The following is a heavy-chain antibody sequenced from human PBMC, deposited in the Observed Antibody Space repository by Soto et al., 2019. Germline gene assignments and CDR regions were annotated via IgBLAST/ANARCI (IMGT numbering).Heavy chain of an antibody. J-gene: IGHJ4*02. CDR3: AKMSSENYYAPVFF. CDR2: ISSSGNII. Sequence: QVQLVESGGGLVKTGGSLRIVCEASGFTFSDYYMSWVRQAPGKGLEWVSYISSSGNIIYYADSVKGRFTISRDNAKNSVYLKMNSLRAEDTALFFCAKMSSENYYAPVFFWGQETLVTVSS. V-gene: IGHV3-11*01. D-gene: IGHD3-22*01. CDR1: GFTFSDYY.